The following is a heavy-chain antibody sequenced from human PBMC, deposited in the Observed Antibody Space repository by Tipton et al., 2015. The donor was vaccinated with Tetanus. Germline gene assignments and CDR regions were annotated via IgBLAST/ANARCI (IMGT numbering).Heavy chain of an antibody. D-gene: IGHD4-11*01. CDR3: ARVQDWFDP. CDR2: IDYSGNT. J-gene: IGHJ5*02. Sequence: TLSLTCTVSGGSMSSNYWSWIRQPPGKGPEWLGHIDYSGNTNYNSSLKGRATISLNTPKNQFSLKLTSVTAADTAVYYCARVQDWFDPWGQGTLVTVSS. CDR1: GGSMSSNY. V-gene: IGHV4-59*01.